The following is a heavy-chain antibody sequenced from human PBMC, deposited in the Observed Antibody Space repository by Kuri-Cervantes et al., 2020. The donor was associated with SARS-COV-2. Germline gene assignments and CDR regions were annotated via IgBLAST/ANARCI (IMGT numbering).Heavy chain of an antibody. CDR1: GLTVNEAW. CDR3: TTDRAITVRPLFDS. Sequence: GGSLRLSCAVSGLTVNEAWMGWVRQAPGRGLEWVGRSKSKSDGGTPDYAAPVKGRFTISGDESKNTLNLRMNSLKTEDTALYYCTTDRAITVRPLFDSWGRGTLVTVSS. J-gene: IGHJ4*02. D-gene: IGHD6-6*01. CDR2: SKSKSDGGTP. V-gene: IGHV3-15*01.